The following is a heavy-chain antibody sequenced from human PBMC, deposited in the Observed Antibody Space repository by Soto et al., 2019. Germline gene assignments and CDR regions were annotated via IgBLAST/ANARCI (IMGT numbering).Heavy chain of an antibody. V-gene: IGHV3-7*01. D-gene: IGHD4-17*01. Sequence: EVQLVESGGGLVQPGGSLRLSCAASGFTFSRSWMNWVRQAPGKGLEWVANIKEDGSEKDYVDSVKGRFTISRDNAKNSLSLQMNSLRAEDTAVYYCAKLNDYARSLCIWGHGTMVTVSS. CDR1: GFTFSRSW. CDR2: IKEDGSEK. J-gene: IGHJ3*02. CDR3: AKLNDYARSLCI.